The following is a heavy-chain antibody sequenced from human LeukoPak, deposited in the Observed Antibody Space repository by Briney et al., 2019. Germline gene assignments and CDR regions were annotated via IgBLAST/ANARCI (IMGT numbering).Heavy chain of an antibody. Sequence: SETLSLTCSVSGGFISSYYWSWIRQPPGKGLEWIGYIYYSGSTNYNPSLYSRVTISVDTSKNQFSLKLSSVTAADTAIYYCARAGAIAARPDFDYWGQGTLVTVSS. V-gene: IGHV4-59*01. D-gene: IGHD6-6*01. J-gene: IGHJ4*02. CDR1: GGFISSYY. CDR2: IYYSGST. CDR3: ARAGAIAARPDFDY.